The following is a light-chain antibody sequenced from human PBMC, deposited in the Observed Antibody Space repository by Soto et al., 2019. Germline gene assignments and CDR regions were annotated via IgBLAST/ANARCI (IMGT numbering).Light chain of an antibody. CDR3: QQCTTYPVT. Sequence: AIQVTQSPASLSASLGDRATITCRASQDIRGALAWYQQKPGKAPKLLIYDVSTWESGVPSRFSGSGSGTEFTLPISSLQPEDFAPYYCQQCTTYPVTFGHGTRLEIK. CDR1: QDIRGA. V-gene: IGKV1-13*02. J-gene: IGKJ5*01. CDR2: DVS.